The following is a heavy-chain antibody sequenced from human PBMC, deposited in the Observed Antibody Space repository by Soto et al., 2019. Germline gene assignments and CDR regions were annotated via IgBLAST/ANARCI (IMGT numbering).Heavy chain of an antibody. CDR1: GFTFSSYA. CDR3: ARAMSPPTRIVVVPAAIRDYYYYGMDV. Sequence: GGSLRLSCAASGFTFSSYAMHWVRQAPGKGLEWVAVISYDGSNKYYADSVKSRFTISRDNSKNTLYLQMNSLRAEDTAVYYCARAMSPPTRIVVVPAAIRDYYYYGMDVWGQGTTVTVLL. J-gene: IGHJ6*02. V-gene: IGHV3-30-3*01. CDR2: ISYDGSNK. D-gene: IGHD2-2*02.